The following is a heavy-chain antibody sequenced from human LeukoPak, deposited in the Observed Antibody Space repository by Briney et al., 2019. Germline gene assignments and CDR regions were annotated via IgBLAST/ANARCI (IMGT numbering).Heavy chain of an antibody. CDR3: ARAGFWSGSNWFDP. V-gene: IGHV4-39*07. Sequence: PSETLSLTCTVSGGSISSSSYYWGWIRQPPGKGLEWIGSIYYSGSTYYNPSLKSRVTISVDTSKNQFSLKLSSVTAADTAVYYCARAGFWSGSNWFDPWGQGTLVTVSS. J-gene: IGHJ5*02. CDR2: IYYSGST. D-gene: IGHD3-3*01. CDR1: GGSISSSSYY.